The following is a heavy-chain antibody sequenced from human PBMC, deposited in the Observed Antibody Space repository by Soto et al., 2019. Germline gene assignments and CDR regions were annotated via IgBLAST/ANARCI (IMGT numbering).Heavy chain of an antibody. CDR2: ISYDGSNK. Sequence: QVQLVESGGGVVQPGRSLRLSCAASGFTFSSYGMHWVRQAPGKGLEWVAVISYDGSNKYYADSVKGRFTISRDNSKNTLYLQMNSLRAEDTAVYYCAKDFRSMVRGVINAFDIWGQGTMVTVSS. CDR3: AKDFRSMVRGVINAFDI. V-gene: IGHV3-30*18. J-gene: IGHJ3*02. CDR1: GFTFSSYG. D-gene: IGHD3-10*01.